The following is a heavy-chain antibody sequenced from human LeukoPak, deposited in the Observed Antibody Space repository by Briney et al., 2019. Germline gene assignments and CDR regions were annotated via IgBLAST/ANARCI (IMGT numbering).Heavy chain of an antibody. D-gene: IGHD3-3*01. CDR2: INPNSGGT. CDR3: ATTIFGGGFFDY. V-gene: IGHV1-2*02. Sequence: ASVKVSCKASGYTFTSYDINWVRQATGQGLEWMGWINPNSGGTNYAQKFQGRVTMTRDTSISTAYMELSRLRSDDTAVYYCATTIFGGGFFDYWGQGTLVTVSS. CDR1: GYTFTSYD. J-gene: IGHJ4*02.